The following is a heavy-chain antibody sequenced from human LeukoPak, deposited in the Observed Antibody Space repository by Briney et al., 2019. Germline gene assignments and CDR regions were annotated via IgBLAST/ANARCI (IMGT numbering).Heavy chain of an antibody. CDR3: AGSFYCSSTSCSRGGKGRMDV. CDR2: INHSGST. CDR1: GGSFSGYY. J-gene: IGHJ6*02. Sequence: SETLSLTCAVYGGSFSGYYWSWIRQPPGKGLEWIGEINHSGSTNYNPSLKSRVTISVDTSKNQFSLKLSSVTAADTAVYYCAGSFYCSSTSCSRGGKGRMDVWGQGTTVTVSS. D-gene: IGHD2-2*01. V-gene: IGHV4-34*01.